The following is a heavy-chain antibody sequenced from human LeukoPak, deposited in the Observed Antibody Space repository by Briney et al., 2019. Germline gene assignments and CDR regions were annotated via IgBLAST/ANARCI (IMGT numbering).Heavy chain of an antibody. CDR1: GGTFSRYT. Sequence: SVKVSCKASGGTFSRYTISWVRQAPGQEVEWMGRIIPILGIANYGQKFQGRVTLTADKSKRTTYMELGSLGSDDTAVYYYARGTPLLDYWGQGTLVTVSS. CDR2: IIPILGIA. CDR3: ARGTPLLDY. J-gene: IGHJ4*02. D-gene: IGHD1-1*01. V-gene: IGHV1-69*02.